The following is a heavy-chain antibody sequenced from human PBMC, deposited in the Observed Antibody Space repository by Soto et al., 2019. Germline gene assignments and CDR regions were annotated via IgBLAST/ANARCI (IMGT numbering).Heavy chain of an antibody. V-gene: IGHV3-23*01. CDR3: AKNGLSDSPSAIDS. Sequence: GGSLRLSCATSGFTFSRNGMSWVRQAPGKGLDWVSGISGTGRNTYYADSVEGRFTISRDNSKNTLFLQMNSLRVEDTAVYYCAKNGLSDSPSAIDSWGQGTLVTV. J-gene: IGHJ4*02. CDR2: ISGTGRNT. D-gene: IGHD2-8*01. CDR1: GFTFSRNG.